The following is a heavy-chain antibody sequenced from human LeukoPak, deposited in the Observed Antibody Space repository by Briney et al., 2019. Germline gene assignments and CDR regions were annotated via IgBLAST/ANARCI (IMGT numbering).Heavy chain of an antibody. D-gene: IGHD3-22*01. CDR3: ARGYYYDSSGCSWFDP. CDR2: IIPIFGTA. V-gene: IGHV1-69*13. Sequence: ASVKVSCKASGGTFSSYAISWVRQAPGQGLEWMGGIIPIFGTANYAQKFQGRVTITADESTSTAYMELSSLRSESTAVYYCARGYYYDSSGCSWFDPWGQGTLVTVSS. CDR1: GGTFSSYA. J-gene: IGHJ5*02.